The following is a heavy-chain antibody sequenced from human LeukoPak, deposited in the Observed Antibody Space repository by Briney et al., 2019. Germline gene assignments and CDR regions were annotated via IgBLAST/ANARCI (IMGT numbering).Heavy chain of an antibody. J-gene: IGHJ4*02. CDR1: GFNFGDYA. CDR3: TRDEYGSGSNFFDY. Sequence: GGSLRLSCTASGFNFGDYAMSWFRQAPEKGLEGVGFITNKAFGGTAEYAASVKGRFTISRDDSRGIAYLQMDNLRTEDTGVYYCTRDEYGSGSNFFDYWGQGTLVTVST. CDR2: ITNKAFGGTA. D-gene: IGHD2-15*01. V-gene: IGHV3-49*03.